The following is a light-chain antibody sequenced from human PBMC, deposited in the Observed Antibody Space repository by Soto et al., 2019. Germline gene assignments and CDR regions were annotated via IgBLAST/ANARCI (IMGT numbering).Light chain of an antibody. Sequence: EIVMTQSPATLSVSPGERATLSCRASQSISFNLAWYQHKPGQAPRLLLFGASIRDTGIPDRFSGSGSGTDFTLTISRLEPEDFAVYYCQQYGSSPWTFGQGTKVDIK. CDR3: QQYGSSPWT. CDR1: QSISFN. V-gene: IGKV3-20*01. J-gene: IGKJ1*01. CDR2: GAS.